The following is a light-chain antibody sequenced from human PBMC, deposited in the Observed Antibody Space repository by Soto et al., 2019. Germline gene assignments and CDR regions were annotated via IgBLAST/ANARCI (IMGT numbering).Light chain of an antibody. J-gene: IGLJ1*01. V-gene: IGLV2-23*01. CDR1: SSDVGSYNL. CDR3: CAYAGSSTFYV. Sequence: QSALTQPASVYGSPGQSITISCTGTSSDVGSYNLVSWYQQHPGKAPKLMIYEGSKRPPGVSNRFSGSKSGNTASLTISGLQAEDEADYYCCAYAGSSTFYVFGIGTKVTVL. CDR2: EGS.